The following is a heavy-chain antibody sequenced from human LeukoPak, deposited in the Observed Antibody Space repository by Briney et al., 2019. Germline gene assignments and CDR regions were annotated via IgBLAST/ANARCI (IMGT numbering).Heavy chain of an antibody. CDR3: ARGNYYDGSGYYSFFDY. CDR1: GYSISNGYY. D-gene: IGHD3-22*01. V-gene: IGHV4-38-2*02. J-gene: IGHJ4*01. Sequence: SETLSLTCTVSGYSISNGYYWGWIRQPPGQGPEWIGSIYHNGNTYYNPSLKSRVTISVDTSKNQFSLRLSSVTAADTAVYYCARGNYYDGSGYYSFFDYWGHGSLVTVSS. CDR2: IYHNGNT.